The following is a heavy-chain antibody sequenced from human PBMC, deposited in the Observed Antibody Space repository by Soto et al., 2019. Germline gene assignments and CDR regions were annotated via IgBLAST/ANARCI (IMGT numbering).Heavy chain of an antibody. V-gene: IGHV1-69*13. CDR3: ARLVNPDIVVVPAAPPPKGYYYYGMDV. J-gene: IGHJ6*02. Sequence: GASVKVSCKASGGTFSSYAISWVRQAPGQGLEWMGGIIPIFGTANYAQKFQGRVTITADESTSTAYMELSSLRSEDTAVYYCARLVNPDIVVVPAAPPPKGYYYYGMDVWGQGTKVTVSS. D-gene: IGHD2-2*01. CDR2: IIPIFGTA. CDR1: GGTFSSYA.